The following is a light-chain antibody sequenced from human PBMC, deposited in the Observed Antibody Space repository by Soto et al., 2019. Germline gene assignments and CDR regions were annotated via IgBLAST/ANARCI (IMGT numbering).Light chain of an antibody. CDR3: IQSLQTAWT. CDR2: LGS. J-gene: IGKJ1*01. Sequence: DIVMNQSPLSLPVTPGEPASISCRSSESLLHSNGYNYLDWYRQKQGQSPQLLIYLGSNRSSGGPVRFRGSRAGRYFTLKISRVEAEYVGVSYRIQSLQTAWTFGQGTKVEIK. V-gene: IGKV2-28*01. CDR1: ESLLHSNGYNY.